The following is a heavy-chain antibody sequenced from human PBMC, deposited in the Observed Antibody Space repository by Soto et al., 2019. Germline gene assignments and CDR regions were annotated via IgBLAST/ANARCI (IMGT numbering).Heavy chain of an antibody. D-gene: IGHD2-2*01. J-gene: IGHJ6*03. CDR1: GFTVSSNY. CDR3: ANLGYCSSTSCYVDPGFYYYMDV. CDR2: IYSGGST. V-gene: IGHV3-53*04. Sequence: GGSLRLSCAASGFTVSSNYMSWVRQAPGKGLEWVSVIYSGGSTYYADSVKGRFTISRHNSKNTLYLQMNSLRAEDTAVYYCANLGYCSSTSCYVDPGFYYYMDVWGKGTTVTVSS.